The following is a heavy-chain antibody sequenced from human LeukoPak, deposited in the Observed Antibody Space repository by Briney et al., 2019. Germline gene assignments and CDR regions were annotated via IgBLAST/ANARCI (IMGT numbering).Heavy chain of an antibody. Sequence: SETLSLTCTVSGYSISSGYYWGWIRQPPGKGLEWIGSIYHSGSTYYNPSLKSRLTISVDTSKNQFSLKLSSVTAADTAVYYCAKAYSSGWYDYWGQGTLVTVSS. CDR1: GYSISSGYY. CDR2: IYHSGST. J-gene: IGHJ4*02. CDR3: AKAYSSGWYDY. V-gene: IGHV4-38-2*02. D-gene: IGHD6-19*01.